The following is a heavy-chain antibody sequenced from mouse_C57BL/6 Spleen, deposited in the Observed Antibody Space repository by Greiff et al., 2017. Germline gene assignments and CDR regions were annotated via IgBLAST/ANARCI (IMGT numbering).Heavy chain of an antibody. V-gene: IGHV1-69*01. CDR1: GFTFTSYW. CDR3: ARGNDYDPFAY. Sequence: QVPLQQPGAGLVLPGASLKLSCKASGFTFTSYWMHWVKQSPGQGLELIGEIDTSGSYTNYTKTFKGKSTLTVDKSSNPAYMQLSSLTSEDSAVYYCARGNDYDPFAYWGQGTLVTVSA. D-gene: IGHD2-4*01. J-gene: IGHJ3*01. CDR2: IDTSGSYT.